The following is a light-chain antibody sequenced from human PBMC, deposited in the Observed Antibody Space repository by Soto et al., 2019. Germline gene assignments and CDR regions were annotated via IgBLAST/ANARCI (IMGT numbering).Light chain of an antibody. J-gene: IGKJ3*01. V-gene: IGKV1-33*01. Sequence: IQMTQSPSSLSASVGDRVTLTCQASHDIRDYLNWYQQKQGKPPKLLIYAASNLQTGVPSRFSGSASGTDSTLTIRSLQPEDFATYFCHQYYSPPPNFRPATKVDIK. CDR3: HQYYSPPPN. CDR2: AAS. CDR1: HDIRDY.